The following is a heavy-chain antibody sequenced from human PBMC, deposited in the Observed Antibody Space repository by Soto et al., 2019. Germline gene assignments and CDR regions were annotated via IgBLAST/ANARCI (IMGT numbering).Heavy chain of an antibody. CDR3: AILFLAYCSGGSCFPSRGRGDF. D-gene: IGHD2-15*01. Sequence: EVRLVESGGGLVQPGGSLRLSCAASGFTVNTNYMTWVRQAPGKGLEWVSVLYSGGSADYADSVKGRFTISRDDSRNTLYLQMNSLRAEETAVYYCAILFLAYCSGGSCFPSRGRGDFLGQGALVTVSS. J-gene: IGHJ4*02. CDR2: LYSGGSA. V-gene: IGHV3-66*01. CDR1: GFTVNTNY.